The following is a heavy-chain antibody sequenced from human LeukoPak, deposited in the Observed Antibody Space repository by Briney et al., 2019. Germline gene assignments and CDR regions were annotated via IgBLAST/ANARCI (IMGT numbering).Heavy chain of an antibody. J-gene: IGHJ4*02. CDR2: ISAYNGNT. D-gene: IGHD3-22*01. CDR1: GYTFTSYG. CDR3: ARGRAMYYYDSSGYSDY. Sequence: ASVKVSCEASGYTFTSYGISWVRQAPGQGLEWMGWISAYNGNTNYAQKLQGRVTMTTDTSTSTAYMELRSLRSDDTAVYYCARGRAMYYYDSSGYSDYWGQGTLVTVSS. V-gene: IGHV1-18*01.